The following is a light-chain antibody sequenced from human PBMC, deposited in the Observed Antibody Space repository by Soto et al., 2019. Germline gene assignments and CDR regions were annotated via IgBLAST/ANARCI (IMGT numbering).Light chain of an antibody. Sequence: QSVLTQSPSVSASLGASVKLTCTLSSGHSTYAIAWHQQQPEKGPRFLMKINSDGSHSKGDGFFDRFSGSSSGAERHLTISSLQSEHEADYYCQSLGTGIQVFGGGTKLTVL. J-gene: IGLJ3*02. CDR1: SGHSTYA. CDR2: INSDGSH. CDR3: QSLGTGIQV. V-gene: IGLV4-69*01.